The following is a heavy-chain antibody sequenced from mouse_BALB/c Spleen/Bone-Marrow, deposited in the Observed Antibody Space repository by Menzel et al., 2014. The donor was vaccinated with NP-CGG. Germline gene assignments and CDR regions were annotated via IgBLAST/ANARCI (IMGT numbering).Heavy chain of an antibody. CDR3: TRREYGNYGYAMDY. Sequence: EVQLQESGPELVKPGASVKISCKASGYTFTDYNMHWVKQSHGKSLEWIGYIYPYNGGTGYNQKFKSKATLAVDNSSSIAYMGMRSLASEDSAVYYCTRREYGNYGYAMDYWGQGTSVTVSS. CDR2: IYPYNGGT. CDR1: GYTFTDYN. V-gene: IGHV1S29*02. D-gene: IGHD2-10*02. J-gene: IGHJ4*01.